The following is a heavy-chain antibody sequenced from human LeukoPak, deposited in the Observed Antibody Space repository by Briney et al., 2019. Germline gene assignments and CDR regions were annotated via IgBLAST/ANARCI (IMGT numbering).Heavy chain of an antibody. J-gene: IGHJ4*02. V-gene: IGHV3-21*01. CDR2: ISSSSTNI. D-gene: IGHD2-15*01. CDR3: ARVRFCSGGTCLYYFDY. CDR1: GFTFSVYS. Sequence: GGSLRLSCAASGFTFSVYSMNCVRQAPGKGLEWGSSISSSSTNIYYADPVKVRFTISRDNAKNSLYLQMNSLRAEDTAVYYCARVRFCSGGTCLYYFDYWGQGTLVTVSS.